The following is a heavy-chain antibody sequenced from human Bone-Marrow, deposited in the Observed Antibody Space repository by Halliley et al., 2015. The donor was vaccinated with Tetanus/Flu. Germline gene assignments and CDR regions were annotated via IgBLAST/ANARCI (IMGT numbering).Heavy chain of an antibody. J-gene: IGHJ3*01. V-gene: IGHV4-30-4*05. D-gene: IGHD3-10*01. Sequence: WIGPIYYTGSAYYTPSLQSRVTISVAPSKNQFSLKVRSVTAADSAVYYCARVAGFEESDAFDVWGQGTMVTVSS. CDR3: ARVAGFEESDAFDV. CDR2: IYYTGSA.